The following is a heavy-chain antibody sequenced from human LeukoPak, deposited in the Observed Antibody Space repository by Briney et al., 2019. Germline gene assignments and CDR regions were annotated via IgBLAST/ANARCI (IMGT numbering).Heavy chain of an antibody. CDR1: GGSISSGDYY. CDR2: IYYSGST. J-gene: IGHJ4*02. V-gene: IGHV4-30-4*01. D-gene: IGHD5-18*01. Sequence: PSETLSLTCTVSGGSISSGDYYWSWIRQPPGKGLEWIGYIYYSGSTNYNPSLKSRVTISVDTSKNQFSLKLSSVTAADTAVYYCARYTAMVLRYLYYFDYWGQGTLVTVSS. CDR3: ARYTAMVLRYLYYFDY.